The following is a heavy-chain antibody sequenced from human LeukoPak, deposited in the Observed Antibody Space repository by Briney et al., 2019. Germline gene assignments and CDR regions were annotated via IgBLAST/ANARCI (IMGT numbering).Heavy chain of an antibody. CDR3: ARDFWSGYSDY. CDR2: IKQDGSEK. CDR1: GFTVSSNY. Sequence: PGGSLRLSCAASGFTVSSNYMSWVRQAPGKGLEWVANIKQDGSEKYYVDSVKGRFTISRDNAKNSLYLQMNSLRAEDTAVYYCARDFWSGYSDYWGQGTLVTVSS. D-gene: IGHD3-3*01. V-gene: IGHV3-7*01. J-gene: IGHJ4*02.